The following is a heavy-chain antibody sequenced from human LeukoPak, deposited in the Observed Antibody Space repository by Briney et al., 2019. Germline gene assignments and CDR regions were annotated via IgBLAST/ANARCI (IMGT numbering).Heavy chain of an antibody. CDR3: ERASQYYYDSSGVSWFEP. CDR2: ISACNGNT. D-gene: IGHD3-22*01. J-gene: IGHJ5*02. V-gene: IGHV1-18*01. CDR1: GYTFTSYG. Sequence: GASVKVSCKASGYTFTSYGISWVQQAPGQGLEWMGWISACNGNTNYAQKLQGRVTMTTDTSTSTAYMELRSLRSDDTAVYYCERASQYYYDSSGVSWFEPSGQGTLVAVSP.